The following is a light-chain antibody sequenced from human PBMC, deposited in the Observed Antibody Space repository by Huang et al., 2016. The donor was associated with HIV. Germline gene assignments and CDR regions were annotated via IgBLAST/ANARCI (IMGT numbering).Light chain of an antibody. V-gene: IGKV3-15*01. J-gene: IGKJ1*01. CDR1: QSVSSN. Sequence: EIVMTQSPATLSVSPGERATLSCRARQSVSSNLAWYQQKPGQAPRLLIYAASTSATGNPARFSGSGSGKEFTLTISSLQSEDFAVYYCQQYNYWPRTFGQGTKVEIK. CDR3: QQYNYWPRT. CDR2: AAS.